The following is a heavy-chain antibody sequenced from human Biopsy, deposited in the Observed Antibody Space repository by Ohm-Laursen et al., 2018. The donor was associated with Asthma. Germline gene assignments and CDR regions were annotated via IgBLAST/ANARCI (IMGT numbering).Heavy chain of an antibody. CDR1: GGTFSNFA. V-gene: IGHV1-69*13. J-gene: IGHJ6*02. Sequence: GASVKVSCKAPGGTFSNFAISWVRQAPGQGLEWLGGIMTVFGTTNYAQKFQGRVTITADESTSTAYMEMTSLRSEDTAIYYCARCQVGYSSGWSLLLKKIYYSGMDVRGQGTAVTVSS. CDR2: IMTVFGTT. D-gene: IGHD6-19*01. CDR3: ARCQVGYSSGWSLLLKKIYYSGMDV.